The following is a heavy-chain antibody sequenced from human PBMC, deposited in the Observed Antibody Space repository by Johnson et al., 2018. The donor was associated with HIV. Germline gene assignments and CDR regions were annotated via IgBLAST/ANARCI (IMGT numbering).Heavy chain of an antibody. V-gene: IGHV3-30*02. CDR2: IRYDGSNK. CDR3: ARGRKTVTTVRPSAFDI. J-gene: IGHJ3*02. Sequence: QVQLVESGGGLVQPGGSLRLSCAASGFTFSSYGMHWVRQAPGKGLEWVAFIRYDGSNKYYAESVKGRFTISRDNSKNTLYLQMNSLRAEDTAVYYCARGRKTVTTVRPSAFDIWGQGTMVTVSS. D-gene: IGHD4-17*01. CDR1: GFTFSSYG.